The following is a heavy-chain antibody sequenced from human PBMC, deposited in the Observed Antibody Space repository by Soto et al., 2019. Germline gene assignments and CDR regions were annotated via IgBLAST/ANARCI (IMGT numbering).Heavy chain of an antibody. J-gene: IGHJ6*02. D-gene: IGHD2-15*01. CDR1: GFTVSSNY. CDR3: ARGHCSGGSCYPWGMDV. CDR2: LYSGGST. Sequence: EVQLVESGGGLIQPGGSLRLSCAASGFTVSSNYMSWVRQAPGKGLEWVSVLYSGGSTYYADSVKGRFTISRDNSKNTLYLQMNSLRAEDTAVYYCARGHCSGGSCYPWGMDVWGQGTTVTVSS. V-gene: IGHV3-53*01.